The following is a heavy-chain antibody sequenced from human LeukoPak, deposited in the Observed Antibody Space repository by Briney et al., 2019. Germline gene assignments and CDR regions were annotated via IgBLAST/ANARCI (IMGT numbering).Heavy chain of an antibody. Sequence: SETLSLTCTVSGGSISSYYWSWIRQPPGKGLEWIGYIYYSASTNYNPSIKSRVTISVDTSKNQFSLKLSSVTAADTAVYYCAGGVVAALDFDYWGQGTLVTVSS. CDR3: AGGVVAALDFDY. CDR2: IYYSAST. V-gene: IGHV4-59*01. CDR1: GGSISSYY. J-gene: IGHJ4*02. D-gene: IGHD2-15*01.